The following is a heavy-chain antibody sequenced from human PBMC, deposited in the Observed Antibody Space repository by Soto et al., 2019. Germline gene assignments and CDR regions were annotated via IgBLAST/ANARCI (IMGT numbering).Heavy chain of an antibody. Sequence: ASVKVCCKASGYTSTSYAMHWVRQAPGQRLEWMGWINAGNGNTKYSQKFQGRVTITRDTSASTAYMELSSLRSEDTAVYYCAKSSGPYNWFDPWGQRTLFTVSS. CDR3: AKSSGPYNWFDP. CDR1: GYTSTSYA. D-gene: IGHD6-19*01. J-gene: IGHJ5*02. CDR2: INAGNGNT. V-gene: IGHV1-3*01.